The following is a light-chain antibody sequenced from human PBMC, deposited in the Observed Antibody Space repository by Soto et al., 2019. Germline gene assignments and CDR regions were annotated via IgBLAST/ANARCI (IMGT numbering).Light chain of an antibody. CDR3: SSYAGSNNFPYV. J-gene: IGLJ1*01. CDR2: EVS. Sequence: QSVLTQPPSASGSPGQSVTISCTGTRGDVGGYNYVSWYQQHPGKAPKLMIYEVSKRPSGVPDRFSGSKSGNTASLTVSGLQAEDEADYYCSSYAGSNNFPYVFGTGTKLTVL. CDR1: RGDVGGYNY. V-gene: IGLV2-8*01.